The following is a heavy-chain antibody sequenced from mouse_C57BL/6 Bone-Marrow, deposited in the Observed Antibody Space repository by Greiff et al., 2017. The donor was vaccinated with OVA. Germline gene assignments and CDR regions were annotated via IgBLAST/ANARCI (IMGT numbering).Heavy chain of an antibody. CDR2: ISDGGSYT. V-gene: IGHV5-4*01. D-gene: IGHD2-1*01. J-gene: IGHJ4*01. CDR1: GFTFSSYA. Sequence: EVKVEESGGGLVKPGGSLKLSCAASGFTFSSYAMSWVRQTPEKRLEWVATISDGGSYTYYPDNVKGRFTISRDNAKNNLYLQMSHLKSEDTAMYYCARDYYGHAMDYWGQGTSVTVSS. CDR3: ARDYYGHAMDY.